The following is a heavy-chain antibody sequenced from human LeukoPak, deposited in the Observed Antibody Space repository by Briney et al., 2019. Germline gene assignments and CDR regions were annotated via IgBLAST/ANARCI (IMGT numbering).Heavy chain of an antibody. CDR1: GFTFSSNA. V-gene: IGHV3-23*01. CDR3: AKETDLPYDAFDI. J-gene: IGHJ3*02. Sequence: PGGSLRLSCAASGFTFSSNAMSWVRQAPWKGLEWVSGISGSGGSTYYADSVKGRFTISRDNSKNTVYLQMNSLRAEETAVYYCAKETDLPYDAFDIWGQGTKVTVSS. D-gene: IGHD1-14*01. CDR2: ISGSGGST.